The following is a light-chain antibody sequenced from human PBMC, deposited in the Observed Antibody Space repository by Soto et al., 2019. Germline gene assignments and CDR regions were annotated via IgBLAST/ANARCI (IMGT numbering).Light chain of an antibody. CDR2: AAS. CDR3: QQFNSYPYT. J-gene: IGKJ2*01. V-gene: IGKV1-9*01. Sequence: DIQLTQSPSFLSASVRDRVTITCRASQGISSYLAWYQQEPGKAPNLLIFAASILQSGVPSRFSGSGSGTEFTLTISSLQPEDFATYYCQQFNSYPYTFGQGTKLEIK. CDR1: QGISSY.